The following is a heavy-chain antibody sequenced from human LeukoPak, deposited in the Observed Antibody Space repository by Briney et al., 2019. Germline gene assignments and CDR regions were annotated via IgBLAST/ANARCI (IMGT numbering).Heavy chain of an antibody. V-gene: IGHV3-23*01. D-gene: IGHD3-3*01. CDR3: AKCLRFLEWSSGDY. J-gene: IGHJ4*02. Sequence: PGGSLRLSCTASGFTFSSYSLNWVRQAPGKGLEWVSGTSGSGGLAYYADSVRGRSTISRDNPENTLYLQLDSLRAEDTAVYYCAKCLRFLEWSSGDYWGQGTVVTVSP. CDR2: TSGSGGLA. CDR1: GFTFSSYS.